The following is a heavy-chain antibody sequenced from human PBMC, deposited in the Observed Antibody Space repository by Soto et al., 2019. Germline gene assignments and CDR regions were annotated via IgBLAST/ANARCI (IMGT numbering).Heavy chain of an antibody. CDR1: GYTFTSYG. J-gene: IGHJ4*02. CDR3: ARDGVVVVPAAAYFDY. CDR2: ISAYNGNT. V-gene: IGHV1-18*01. D-gene: IGHD2-2*01. Sequence: ASVKVSCKAPGYTFTSYGISWVRQAPGQGLEWMGWISAYNGNTNYAQKLQGRVTMTTDTSTSTAYMELRSLRSDDTAVYYCARDGVVVVPAAAYFDYWGQGTLVTVSS.